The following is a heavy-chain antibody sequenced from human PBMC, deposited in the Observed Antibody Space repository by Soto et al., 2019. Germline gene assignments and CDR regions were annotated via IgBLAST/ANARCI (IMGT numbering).Heavy chain of an antibody. CDR3: ASVGYDSSVYLKSAHYGMDV. Sequence: QVQLQESGPGLVKPSETLSLTCTVSGGSISSSYWSWIRQPPGRGLEWIGYIYYTGSTNYNPSLKSRVTISLDTSKNQFSLKLHSVTAADTAVYCCASVGYDSSVYLKSAHYGMDVWGQGTTVTVSS. D-gene: IGHD3-22*01. J-gene: IGHJ6*02. V-gene: IGHV4-59*01. CDR2: IYYTGST. CDR1: GGSISSSY.